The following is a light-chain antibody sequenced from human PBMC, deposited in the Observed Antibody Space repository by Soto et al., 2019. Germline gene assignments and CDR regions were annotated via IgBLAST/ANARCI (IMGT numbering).Light chain of an antibody. CDR2: EGT. CDR3: YSYAGENLYV. V-gene: IGLV2-23*01. J-gene: IGLJ1*01. Sequence: QSVLTQPASVSASPGQSLTIPCTGTSSDVGSYHLVSWFQQHPGKVPKLLIYEGTKRPSGLSDRFSGSKSGTTASLTISGLQAEDEAHYYCYSYAGENLYVFGTGTKVTVL. CDR1: SSDVGSYHL.